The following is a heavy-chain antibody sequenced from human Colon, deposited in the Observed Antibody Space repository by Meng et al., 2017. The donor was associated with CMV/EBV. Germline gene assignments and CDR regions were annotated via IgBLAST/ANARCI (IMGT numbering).Heavy chain of an antibody. CDR3: ARVGVWYGMDV. Sequence: GESLKISCAASGFTFGTYWMTWVRQGPGKGLEWVATVKEDGSDKYYVDSVNGRFTTSRDNAKNSLYLQMNSLTAEDTAHYYCARVGVWYGMDVWGQGTTVTVSS. J-gene: IGHJ6*02. D-gene: IGHD3-16*01. V-gene: IGHV3-7*01. CDR1: GFTFGTYW. CDR2: VKEDGSDK.